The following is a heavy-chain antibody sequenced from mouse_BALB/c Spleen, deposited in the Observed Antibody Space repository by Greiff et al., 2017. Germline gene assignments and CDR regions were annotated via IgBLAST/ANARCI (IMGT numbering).Heavy chain of an antibody. CDR3: ARGDGMGYFDV. CDR2: ISSGSSTI. J-gene: IGHJ1*01. V-gene: IGHV5-17*02. Sequence: EVMLVESGGGLVQPGGSRKLSCAASGFTFSSFGMHWVRQAPEKGLEWVAYISSGSSTIYYADTVKGRFTISRDNPKNTLFLQMTSLRSEDTAMYYCARGDGMGYFDVWGAGTTVTVSS. D-gene: IGHD2-3*01. CDR1: GFTFSSFG.